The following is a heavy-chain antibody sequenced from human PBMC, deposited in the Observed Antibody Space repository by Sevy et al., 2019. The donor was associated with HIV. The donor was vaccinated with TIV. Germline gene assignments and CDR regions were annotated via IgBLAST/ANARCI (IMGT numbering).Heavy chain of an antibody. CDR1: GFTSSSYA. CDR3: ARSRYSSTPFDY. D-gene: IGHD6-13*01. Sequence: GESLKISCAASGFTSSSYAMHWVRQAPGKGLEWVAAISYDGTNKYYADSVKGRFTISRDNSKNTLYLQMNSLRPEDTAVYYCARSRYSSTPFDYWGQGTLVTVSS. V-gene: IGHV3-30-3*01. CDR2: ISYDGTNK. J-gene: IGHJ4*02.